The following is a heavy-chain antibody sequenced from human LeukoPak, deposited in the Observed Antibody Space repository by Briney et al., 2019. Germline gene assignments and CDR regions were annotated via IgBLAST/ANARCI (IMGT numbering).Heavy chain of an antibody. CDR3: ARGAPYTSAWVD. CDR2: MNPDTGNT. V-gene: IGHV1-8*01. D-gene: IGHD6-19*01. CDR1: GYTFTSYD. J-gene: IGHJ1*01. Sequence: ASVKVSCKASGYTFTSYDINWVRQATGQGFEWLGWMNPDTGNTVFAQKFQDRVTLTRNTAMDTAYMELTSLTSEDTAIYYCARGAPYTSAWVDWGQGTLVTVSS.